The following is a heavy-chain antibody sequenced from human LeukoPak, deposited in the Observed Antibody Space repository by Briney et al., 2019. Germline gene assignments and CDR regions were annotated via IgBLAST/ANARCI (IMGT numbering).Heavy chain of an antibody. D-gene: IGHD4-23*01. J-gene: IGHJ4*02. CDR3: ARDYTVVTPSLSDY. Sequence: GASVKVSCKASGYTFTSYGISWVRQAPGQGLEWMGWISAYNGNTNYAQKLQGRVTMTTDTSTSTAYMELRSLRSDDTAVYYCARDYTVVTPSLSDYWGQGTLVTVSS. CDR1: GYTFTSYG. V-gene: IGHV1-18*01. CDR2: ISAYNGNT.